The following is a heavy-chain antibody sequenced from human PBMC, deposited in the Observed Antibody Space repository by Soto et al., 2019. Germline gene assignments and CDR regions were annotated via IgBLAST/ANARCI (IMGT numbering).Heavy chain of an antibody. D-gene: IGHD4-17*01. CDR3: ARDRYGGNSGLIDY. CDR1: GFTFSSNG. CDR2: IWYDGSDK. Sequence: VQLVESGGGLVKPGGSLRLSCAASGFTFSSNGMQWVRQAPGKGLEWVAVIWYDGSDKYYADSVKGRFTISRDNSKNTVYLQMNSLRAEDTAVYYCARDRYGGNSGLIDYWGQGTLVTVSS. V-gene: IGHV3-33*08. J-gene: IGHJ4*02.